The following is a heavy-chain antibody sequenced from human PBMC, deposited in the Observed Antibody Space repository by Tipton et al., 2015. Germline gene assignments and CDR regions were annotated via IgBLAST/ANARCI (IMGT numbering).Heavy chain of an antibody. CDR2: INRSGGT. CDR3: ARFDYGDYLTGFDP. Sequence: TLSLTCAVYGGSFSGYYWTWIRQPPGKGLEWIGEINRSGGTKYNPSLKSRVTMSVDTSKKQFSLKLDSVTAADTAVYYCARFDYGDYLTGFDPWGQGTLVTVSS. D-gene: IGHD4-17*01. V-gene: IGHV4-34*01. CDR1: GGSFSGYY. J-gene: IGHJ5*02.